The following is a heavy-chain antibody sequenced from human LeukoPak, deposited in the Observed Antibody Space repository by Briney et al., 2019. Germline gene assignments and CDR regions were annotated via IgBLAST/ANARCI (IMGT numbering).Heavy chain of an antibody. Sequence: SETLSLTCTVSRGSLSTYYWSWMRQPPGKGLEWIGYIYYSGSTNYNPPLKSRVTISLHTSKNQSSLKLNSVPAAAKAMYYFSRSFSPHYDDLLGYWGQGTLVTVSS. J-gene: IGHJ4*02. CDR1: RGSLSTYY. D-gene: IGHD3-3*01. CDR2: IYYSGST. V-gene: IGHV4-59*01. CDR3: SRSFSPHYDDLLGY.